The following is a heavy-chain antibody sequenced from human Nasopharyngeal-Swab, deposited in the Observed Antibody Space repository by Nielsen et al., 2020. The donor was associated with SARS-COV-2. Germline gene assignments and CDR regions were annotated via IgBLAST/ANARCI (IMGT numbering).Heavy chain of an antibody. Sequence: RQAPGKGLEWIGSIYYSGSTYYNPSLKSRVTISVDTSKNQFSLKLRSVTAADTAVYYCATPWELSAYWGQGTLVTVSS. D-gene: IGHD1-26*01. CDR2: IYYSGST. V-gene: IGHV4-39*01. CDR3: ATPWELSAY. J-gene: IGHJ4*02.